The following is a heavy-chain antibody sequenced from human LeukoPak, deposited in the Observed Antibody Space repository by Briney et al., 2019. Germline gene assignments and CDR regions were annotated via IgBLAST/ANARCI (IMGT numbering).Heavy chain of an antibody. J-gene: IGHJ4*02. D-gene: IGHD2-2*02. Sequence: ASVKVPCKASGYTFTSYGISWVRQAPGQGLEWMGWISAYNGNTNYAQKLQGRVTMTTDTSTSTAYMELRSLRSDDTAVYYCARDDPVVPAAIPGDYWGQGTLVTVSS. CDR1: GYTFTSYG. V-gene: IGHV1-18*01. CDR3: ARDDPVVPAAIPGDY. CDR2: ISAYNGNT.